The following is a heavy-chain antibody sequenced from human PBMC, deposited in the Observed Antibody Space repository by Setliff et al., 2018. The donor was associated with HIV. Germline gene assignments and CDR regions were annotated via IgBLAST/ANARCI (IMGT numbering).Heavy chain of an antibody. V-gene: IGHV4-38-2*01. Sequence: SETLSLTCAVSGYSISSGYYWGWIRQPPGKGLEWIGHIYHSGSTSYNPSLKSRATISVDTSKNQFSLKLSSVTAADTAVYYCATVSGYYWRYFDCWGPGTLVTVSS. J-gene: IGHJ4*02. CDR1: GYSISSGYY. D-gene: IGHD3-22*01. CDR2: IYHSGST. CDR3: ATVSGYYWRYFDC.